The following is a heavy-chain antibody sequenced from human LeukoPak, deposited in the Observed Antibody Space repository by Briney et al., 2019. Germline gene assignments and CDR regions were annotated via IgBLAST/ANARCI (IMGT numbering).Heavy chain of an antibody. D-gene: IGHD2-2*01. CDR2: IHLSGTTM. V-gene: IGHV3-48*01. Sequence: GGSLRLSCAASGFTFSSYSMNWVRQAPGKGLEWVSYIHLSGTTMNYADSVKVRFTISRDNARNSLYLQMNSLRAEDTAVYYCAKREDIVVVPAAMIDYWGQGTLVPVSS. CDR1: GFTFSSYS. J-gene: IGHJ4*02. CDR3: AKREDIVVVPAAMIDY.